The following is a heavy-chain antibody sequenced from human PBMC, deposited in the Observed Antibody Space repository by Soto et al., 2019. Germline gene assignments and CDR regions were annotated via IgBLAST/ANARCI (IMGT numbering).Heavy chain of an antibody. J-gene: IGHJ6*02. CDR2: IYYSGST. Sequence: SETLSLTCTVSGGSISSYYWSWIRQPPGKGLEWIGYIYYSGSTNYNPSLKSRVTISVDTSKNQFSLKLSSVTAADTAVYYCARERIAARHWGAVHYYYYGMDVWGQGTTVTVSS. CDR3: ARERIAARHWGAVHYYYYGMDV. V-gene: IGHV4-59*01. CDR1: GGSISSYY. D-gene: IGHD6-6*01.